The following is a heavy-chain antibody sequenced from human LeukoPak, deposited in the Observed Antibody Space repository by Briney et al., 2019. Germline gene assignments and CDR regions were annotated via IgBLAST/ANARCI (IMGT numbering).Heavy chain of an antibody. CDR3: AIGHIAAAGTS. J-gene: IGHJ4*02. D-gene: IGHD6-13*01. CDR2: INHSGST. CDR1: GGSFSGYY. Sequence: SETLSLTCAVYGGSFSGYYWSWIRQPSGKGLEWIGEINHSGSTNYNPSLKSRVTISVDTSKNQFSLKLSSVTAADTAVYYCAIGHIAAAGTSWGQGTLVTVSS. V-gene: IGHV4-34*01.